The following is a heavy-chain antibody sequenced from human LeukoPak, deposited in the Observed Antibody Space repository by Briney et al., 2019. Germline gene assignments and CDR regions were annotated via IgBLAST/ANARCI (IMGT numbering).Heavy chain of an antibody. J-gene: IGHJ4*02. Sequence: GGSLRLSCAASGFTFDDYAMHWVRQAPGKGLEWVSGISWNSGTIGYADSVKGRFTISRDNAKNSLYLQMNSLRAEDTALYYCAKVPYCSGGTCYVYFDYWGQGTLVTVSS. D-gene: IGHD2-15*01. CDR3: AKVPYCSGGTCYVYFDY. CDR2: ISWNSGTI. CDR1: GFTFDDYA. V-gene: IGHV3-9*01.